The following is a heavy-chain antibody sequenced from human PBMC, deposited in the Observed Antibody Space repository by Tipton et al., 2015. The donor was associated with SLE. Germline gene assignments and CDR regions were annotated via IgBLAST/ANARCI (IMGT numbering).Heavy chain of an antibody. CDR1: GGSFSGYY. CDR3: ARRLSYGDYVYFDY. J-gene: IGHJ4*02. D-gene: IGHD4-17*01. CDR2: IYYSGST. Sequence: TLSLTCAVYGGSFSGYYWSWIRQPPGTGLEWIGSIYYSGSTYYNPSLKSRVTISVDTSKNQFSLKLSSVTAADTAVYYCARRLSYGDYVYFDYWGQGTLVTVSS. V-gene: IGHV4-34*01.